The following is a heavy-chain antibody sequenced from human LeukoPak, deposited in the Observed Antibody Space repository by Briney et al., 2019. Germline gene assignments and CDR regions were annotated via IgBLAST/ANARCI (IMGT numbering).Heavy chain of an antibody. CDR1: GDSISSNSYY. CDR2: IYYSGRT. D-gene: IGHD4-17*01. Sequence: PSETLSLTCTVSGDSISSNSYYWGWIRQPPGKGLEWIGSIYYSGRTYYNPSLKSRVTMSVDTSRNQFSLRLSSVTAADTAIYYCARHPRNHDYASVNDYWGQGTLVTVSS. CDR3: ARHPRNHDYASVNDY. V-gene: IGHV4-39*01. J-gene: IGHJ4*02.